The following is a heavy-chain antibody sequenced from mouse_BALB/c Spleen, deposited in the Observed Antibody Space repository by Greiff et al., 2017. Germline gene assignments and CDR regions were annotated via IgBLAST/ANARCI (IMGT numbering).Heavy chain of an antibody. J-gene: IGHJ4*01. V-gene: IGHV5-12-2*01. CDR1: GFTFSSYT. CDR2: ISNGGGST. D-gene: IGHD3-3*01. CDR3: AREGQLDY. Sequence: EVQLVESGGGLVQPGGSLKLSCAASGFTFSSYTMSWVRQTPEKRLEWVAYISNGGGSTYYPDTVKGRFTISRDNAKNTLYLQMSSLKSEDTAMYYCAREGQLDYWGQGTSVTVSS.